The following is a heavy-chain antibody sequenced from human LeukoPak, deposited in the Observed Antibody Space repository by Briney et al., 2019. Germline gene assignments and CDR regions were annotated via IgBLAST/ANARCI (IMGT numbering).Heavy chain of an antibody. V-gene: IGHV5-51*01. CDR2: IYPGDSDT. J-gene: IGHJ4*02. CDR1: GYRFTSYW. Sequence: GESLKISCKGSGYRFTSYWIGWVRQMPGKGLEWMGIIYPGDSDTRYSPSFQGQVTISADKSISTAYLQWSSLKASDTAMYYCARQFTLPTGFFDYWGQGTLVTVSS. CDR3: ARQFTLPTGFFDY. D-gene: IGHD2-8*02.